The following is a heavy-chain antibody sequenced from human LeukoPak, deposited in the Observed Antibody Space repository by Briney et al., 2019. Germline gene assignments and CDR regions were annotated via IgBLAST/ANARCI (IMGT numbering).Heavy chain of an antibody. CDR3: ARRIAAAGTLFSAFDI. Sequence: SETLSLTCTVSGGSISSSSYYWGWIRQPPGKGLEWIGSIYYSGSTYYNPSLKSRVTISVDTSKNQFSLKLSSVTAADTAVYYCARRIAAAGTLFSAFDIWGQGTMVTVSS. V-gene: IGHV4-39*01. D-gene: IGHD6-13*01. CDR1: GGSISSSSYY. CDR2: IYYSGST. J-gene: IGHJ3*02.